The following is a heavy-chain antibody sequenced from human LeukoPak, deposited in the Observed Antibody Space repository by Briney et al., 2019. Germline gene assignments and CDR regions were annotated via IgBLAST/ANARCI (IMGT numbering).Heavy chain of an antibody. J-gene: IGHJ3*02. CDR1: AFSFSSNA. CDR2: ISGSGGKT. Sequence: PGGSLTLSCPASAFSFSSNAIRWVRRPPGEGLEWYSSISGSGGKTYYADFVKGRFTISGDNSKNTLYLQMNSLRAEDTAVYYCAKDRSYSSGWYDAFDIWGQGTMVTVSS. V-gene: IGHV3-23*01. D-gene: IGHD6-19*01. CDR3: AKDRSYSSGWYDAFDI.